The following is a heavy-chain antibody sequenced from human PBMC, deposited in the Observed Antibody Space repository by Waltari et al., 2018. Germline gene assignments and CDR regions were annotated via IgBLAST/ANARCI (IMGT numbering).Heavy chain of an antibody. J-gene: IGHJ2*01. V-gene: IGHV1-18*01. D-gene: IGHD3-10*01. Sequence: QVQLVQSGAEVKRPGAPVKVSCKASGYMFSNYGLGWLRPAPGQGLYWMGWITTYTGNTNLAQKFQGRVTMTADTSTNTAYMELTSLRSDDTAVYYCTRPRGPGPRGPGGLYWYFDLWGRGTLVTVSS. CDR1: GYMFSNYG. CDR3: TRPRGPGPRGPGGLYWYFDL. CDR2: ITTYTGNT.